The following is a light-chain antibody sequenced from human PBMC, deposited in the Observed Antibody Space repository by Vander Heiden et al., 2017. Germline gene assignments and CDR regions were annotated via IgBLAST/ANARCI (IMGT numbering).Light chain of an antibody. J-gene: IGLJ3*02. V-gene: IGLV3-10*01. CDR3: YSTDHNGDQV. CDR2: EDS. Sequence: SYEFTQPPSVSVPPGQTARFTCSGDALPQKYVYWYQQKSGQAPVLVIYEDSKRPSGIPERFSGSSSGTVATLTITGAQVDDEGDYYCYSTDHNGDQVFGGGTLLAVL. CDR1: ALPQKY.